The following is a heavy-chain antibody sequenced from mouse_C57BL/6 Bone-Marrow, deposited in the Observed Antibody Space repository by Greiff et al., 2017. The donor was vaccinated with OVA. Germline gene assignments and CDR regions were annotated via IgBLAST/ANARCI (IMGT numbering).Heavy chain of an antibody. CDR3: ARESLNRDARDY. D-gene: IGHD6-1*01. J-gene: IGHJ4*01. CDR1: GYTFTSYW. Sequence: QVQLQQPGAELVKPGASVKLSCKASGYTFTSYWMHWVKQRPGQGLEWIGMIHPNSGSTNYNEKFKSKATLTVDTSSSTAYMQLSSLTSEDSAVYYCARESLNRDARDYWGQGTSVTVSS. V-gene: IGHV1-64*01. CDR2: IHPNSGST.